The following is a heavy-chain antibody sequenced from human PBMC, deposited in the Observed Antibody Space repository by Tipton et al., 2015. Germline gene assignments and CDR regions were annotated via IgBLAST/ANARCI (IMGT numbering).Heavy chain of an antibody. Sequence: TLSLTCTVSGDSVSSGSYYWGWIRQPPGKGLQWIGSVFFGGYTCHNPSLKSRVTISVDTSKSQFSLKLPSVTAADTAVYYCARQTGSGSYPSLDWYFDLWGRGTLVTVSS. D-gene: IGHD3-10*01. CDR3: ARQTGSGSYPSLDWYFDL. CDR2: VFFGGYT. J-gene: IGHJ2*01. V-gene: IGHV4-39*01. CDR1: GDSVSSGSYY.